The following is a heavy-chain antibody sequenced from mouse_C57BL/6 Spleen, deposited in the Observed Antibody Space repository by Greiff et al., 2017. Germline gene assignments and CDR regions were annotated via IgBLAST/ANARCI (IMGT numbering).Heavy chain of an antibody. CDR2: ISSGSSTI. J-gene: IGHJ4*01. D-gene: IGHD1-1*01. CDR1: GFTFSDYG. Sequence: EVHLVESGGGLVKPGGSLKLSCAASGFTFSDYGMHWVRQAPEKGLEWVAYISSGSSTIYYADTVKGRFTISRDNAKNTLFLQMTSLRSEDTAMYYCANHYYGSTPYAMDYWGQGTSVTVSS. CDR3: ANHYYGSTPYAMDY. V-gene: IGHV5-17*01.